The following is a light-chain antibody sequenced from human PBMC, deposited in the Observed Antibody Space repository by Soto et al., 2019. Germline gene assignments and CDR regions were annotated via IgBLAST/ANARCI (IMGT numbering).Light chain of an antibody. J-gene: IGKJ3*01. CDR3: QHRNNRPFS. V-gene: IGKV3-11*01. CDR2: GET. CDR1: QTGSTS. Sequence: EIVLTQSPGTLSLSPGDTATLSCQASQTGSTSLSWYQQKPGQPPRLLIYGETFRATGIPDRFSGSGSGTDFTLTISSLEPEDFAVYYCQHRNNRPFSFGPGTKVDIK.